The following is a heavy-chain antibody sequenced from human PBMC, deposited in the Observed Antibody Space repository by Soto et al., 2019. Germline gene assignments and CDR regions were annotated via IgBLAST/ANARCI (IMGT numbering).Heavy chain of an antibody. CDR2: IYSGGST. D-gene: IGHD3-10*01. CDR1: GFTVSSNY. V-gene: IGHV3-66*01. Sequence: EVQLVESGGGLVQPGGSLRLSCAASGFTVSSNYMSWVRQAPGKGLEWVSVIYSGGSTYYADSVKGRFTISRDNSKNTLYLQRNSLRAEETAVYYCARAGLWFGESSGMDGWGQGTTVPVSS. CDR3: ARAGLWFGESSGMDG. J-gene: IGHJ6*02.